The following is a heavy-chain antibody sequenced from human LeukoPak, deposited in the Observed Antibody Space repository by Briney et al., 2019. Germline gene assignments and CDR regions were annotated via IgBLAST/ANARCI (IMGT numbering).Heavy chain of an antibody. D-gene: IGHD1-26*01. CDR2: IYYSGST. J-gene: IGHJ4*02. V-gene: IGHV4-31*03. Sequence: SETLSLTCTVSGGPISSGGYYWSWIRQHPGKGLEWIGYIYYSGSTYYNPSLKSRVTISVDTSKNQFSLKLSSVTAADTAVYYCARDRGSYYVGWGQGTLVTVSS. CDR3: ARDRGSYYVG. CDR1: GGPISSGGYY.